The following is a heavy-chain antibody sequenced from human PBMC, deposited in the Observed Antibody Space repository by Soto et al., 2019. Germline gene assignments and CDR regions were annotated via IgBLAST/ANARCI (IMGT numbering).Heavy chain of an antibody. D-gene: IGHD1-20*01. CDR3: AKTVARYTHSGMDV. CDR2: FSGTGGST. V-gene: IGHV3-23*01. J-gene: IGHJ6*02. Sequence: GGSLRLSCAASGFTFSSYAMTWVRQAPGKGLEWVSTFSGTGGSTYYADSVKGRFTISRDNSKNTLHLQMNSLGAEDTAVYYWAKTVARYTHSGMDVWGQGTTVTVSS. CDR1: GFTFSSYA.